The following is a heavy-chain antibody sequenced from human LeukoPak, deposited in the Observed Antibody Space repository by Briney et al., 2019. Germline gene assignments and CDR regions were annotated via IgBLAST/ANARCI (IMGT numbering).Heavy chain of an antibody. D-gene: IGHD2/OR15-2a*01. CDR1: GNYW. Sequence: SGGSLRLSCAASGNYWMHWVRQAPGKGLVWVSHINSDGSWTSYADSVKGRFTISKDNAKNTVYLQMNSLRAEDTAVYYCDSFYETYWGRGTLVTVSS. V-gene: IGHV3-74*01. CDR3: DSFYETY. CDR2: INSDGSWT. J-gene: IGHJ4*02.